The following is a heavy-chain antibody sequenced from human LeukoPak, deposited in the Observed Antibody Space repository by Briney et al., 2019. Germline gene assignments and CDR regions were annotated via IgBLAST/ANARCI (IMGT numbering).Heavy chain of an antibody. CDR2: ISSSGSTYI. J-gene: IGHJ4*02. CDR3: AFRSGFHDATFDY. CDR1: GFPFSSYS. D-gene: IGHD3-22*01. Sequence: GGSLRLSCAASGFPFSSYSMNWVRQAPGKGLEWVSSISSSGSTYIYYADSVKGRFTISRDNSKNTLYLQMNSLRAEDTAVYYCAFRSGFHDATFDYWGQGTLVTVSS. V-gene: IGHV3-21*04.